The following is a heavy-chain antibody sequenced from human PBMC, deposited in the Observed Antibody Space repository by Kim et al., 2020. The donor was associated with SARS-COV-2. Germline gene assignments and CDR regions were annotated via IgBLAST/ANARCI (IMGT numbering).Heavy chain of an antibody. V-gene: IGHV3-48*02. J-gene: IGHJ6*02. Sequence: GGSLRLSCAASGFTFSSYSMNWVRQAPGKGLEWVSYISSSSSTIYYADSVKGRFTISRDNAKNSLYLQMNSLRDEDTAVYYCARDRLFQTGDLVLYYGMDVWGQGTTVTVSS. CDR1: GFTFSSYS. D-gene: IGHD2-8*01. CDR2: ISSSSSTI. CDR3: ARDRLFQTGDLVLYYGMDV.